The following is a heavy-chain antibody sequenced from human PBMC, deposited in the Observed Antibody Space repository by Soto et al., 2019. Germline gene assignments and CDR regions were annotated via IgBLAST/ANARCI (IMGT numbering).Heavy chain of an antibody. CDR1: GGSFSGYY. J-gene: IGHJ4*02. CDR2: INHSGST. V-gene: IGHV4-34*01. D-gene: IGHD3-16*02. CDR3: ARVYDYVWGSYRYPYYFDY. Sequence: SETLSLTCAVYGGSFSGYYWSWILQRPGKGLEWIGEINHSGSTNYNPSLKSRVTISVDTSKKQFSLTLRSVTAADTAVYYCARVYDYVWGSYRYPYYFDYWGQGTLVTVSS.